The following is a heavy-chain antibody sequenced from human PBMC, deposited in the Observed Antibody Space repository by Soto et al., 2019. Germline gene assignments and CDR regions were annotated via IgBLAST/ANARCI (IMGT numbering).Heavy chain of an antibody. D-gene: IGHD2-2*01. CDR1: GGTFSSYA. CDR2: IIPIFGTA. CDR3: ARNQDTNYYYGMDV. J-gene: IGHJ6*02. V-gene: IGHV1-69*12. Sequence: QVQLEQSGAEVKKAGSSVKVSCKASGGTFSSYAISWVRQAPGQGLEWMGEIIPIFGTANDAQKFQGRVTITADESTSTAYMELSSLRSEDTAVYYCARNQDTNYYYGMDVWGQGTTVTVSS.